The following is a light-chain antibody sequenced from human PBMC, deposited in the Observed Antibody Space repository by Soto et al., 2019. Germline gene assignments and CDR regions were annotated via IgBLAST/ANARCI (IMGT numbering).Light chain of an antibody. CDR1: QSMSGW. V-gene: IGKV1-5*01. J-gene: IGKJ1*01. Sequence: DIQMTQSPSTLSSSLGDTVTIPCRDSQSMSGWLAWHQQKPGKAPKLLIYGVSAWERGVPQRLSGSGSGTEFTLTISRLQPDDFATYYCQKYGSFSVTFGQGTKVDIK. CDR3: QKYGSFSVT. CDR2: GVS.